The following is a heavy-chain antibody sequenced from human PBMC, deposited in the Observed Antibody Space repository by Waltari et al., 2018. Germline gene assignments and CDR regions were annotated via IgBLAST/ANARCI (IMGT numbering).Heavy chain of an antibody. D-gene: IGHD2-21*01. V-gene: IGHV4-34*01. CDR1: GESFPGYC. CDR2: IHYSGST. CDR3: ARYGEVPASYFFDY. Sequence: QVQLHQWGAGPLTPSETLSLSCAVSGESFPGYCWSWIRQPPGKGLEWLGSIHYSGSTNYNPTLESRLSLSVDTTKKRFSLSLTSVTAADAALYFCARYGEVPASYFFDYWGQGTLVTVSS. J-gene: IGHJ4*01.